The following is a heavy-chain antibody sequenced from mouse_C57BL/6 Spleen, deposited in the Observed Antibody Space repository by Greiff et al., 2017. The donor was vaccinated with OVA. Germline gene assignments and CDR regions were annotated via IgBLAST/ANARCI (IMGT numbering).Heavy chain of an antibody. V-gene: IGHV5-6*01. CDR3: ARRDLFAY. J-gene: IGHJ3*01. CDR2: ISSGGSYT. Sequence: EVQVVESGGDLVKPGGSLKLSCAASGFTFSSYGMSWVRQTPDKRLEWVATISSGGSYTYYPDSVKGRFTISRDNAKNTLYLQMSSLKSEDTAMYYCARRDLFAYWGQGTLVTVSA. D-gene: IGHD3-3*01. CDR1: GFTFSSYG.